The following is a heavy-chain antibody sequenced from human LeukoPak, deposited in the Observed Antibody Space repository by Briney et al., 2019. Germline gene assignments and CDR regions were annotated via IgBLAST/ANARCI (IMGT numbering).Heavy chain of an antibody. CDR1: GFTFSNAW. CDR2: INTDGSTI. J-gene: IGHJ4*02. V-gene: IGHV3-74*01. CDR3: ARALGYSYGYGIY. Sequence: GGSLRLSCAASGFTFSNAWMHWVRQAPGKGLEWVSRINTDGSTINYADSVKGRFTVSRDNAKNTMYLQMNSLRAEDSAVYYCARALGYSYGYGIYWGQGTLVTVSS. D-gene: IGHD5-18*01.